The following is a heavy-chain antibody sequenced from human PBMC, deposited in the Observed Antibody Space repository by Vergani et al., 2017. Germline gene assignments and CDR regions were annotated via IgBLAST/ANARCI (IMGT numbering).Heavy chain of an antibody. Sequence: EVQLVESGGGLVKPGGSLRLSCAASGFTFDDYTMHWVRQAPGKGLEWVYLISWDGGSTYYADSVKGRFTISRDNSKTSLYLQMNSLRTEDTALYYCAKDTVAGDYFDYWGQGTLVTVSS. J-gene: IGHJ4*02. CDR3: AKDTVAGDYFDY. V-gene: IGHV3-43*01. CDR2: ISWDGGST. CDR1: GFTFDDYT. D-gene: IGHD6-19*01.